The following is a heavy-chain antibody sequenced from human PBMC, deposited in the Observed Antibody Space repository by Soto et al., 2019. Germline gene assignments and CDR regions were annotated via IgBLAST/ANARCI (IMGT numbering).Heavy chain of an antibody. J-gene: IGHJ2*01. CDR3: ASLYEDWYFDL. Sequence: QVQLQESGPGLVKPSQTLSLTCTVSGGSISSGDYYWSWIRQPPGKGLEWIGYIYYSGSTYYNPSLKRRVTIPVDTSKNHLSLKLSSVPAADTAVYYCASLYEDWYFDLWGRGTLVTVSS. D-gene: IGHD2-2*02. CDR1: GGSISSGDYY. V-gene: IGHV4-30-4*01. CDR2: IYYSGST.